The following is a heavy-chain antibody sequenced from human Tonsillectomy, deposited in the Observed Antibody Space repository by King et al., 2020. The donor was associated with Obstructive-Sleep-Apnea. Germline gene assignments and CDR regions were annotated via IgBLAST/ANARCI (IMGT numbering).Heavy chain of an antibody. CDR1: GGSFSDSY. D-gene: IGHD7-27*01. Sequence: VQLQQWGAGLLKPSETLSLTCALYGGSFSDSYWSWVRQPPGKGLEWIGERNHSGGTNHNPALKSRVTISVDTSKKQFSLRLSSVTAADTAVYYCTRGPGAGEAFDIWGQGTMVTVSS. CDR2: RNHSGGT. CDR3: TRGPGAGEAFDI. V-gene: IGHV4-34*01. J-gene: IGHJ3*02.